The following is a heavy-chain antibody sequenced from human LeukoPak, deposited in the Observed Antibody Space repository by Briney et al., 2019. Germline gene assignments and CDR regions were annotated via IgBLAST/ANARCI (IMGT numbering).Heavy chain of an antibody. Sequence: PSETLSLTCTVSGGSITSDSYYWSWIRQHPGKGLEWIAYIYYSGSNYYNPSLKNRVTISVDTSKNQFSLKLSSVTAADTAVYFCARGKGSSDYFDYWGQGTLVTVSS. CDR1: GGSITSDSYY. CDR3: ARGKGSSDYFDY. V-gene: IGHV4-31*03. CDR2: IYYSGSN. D-gene: IGHD2-2*01. J-gene: IGHJ4*02.